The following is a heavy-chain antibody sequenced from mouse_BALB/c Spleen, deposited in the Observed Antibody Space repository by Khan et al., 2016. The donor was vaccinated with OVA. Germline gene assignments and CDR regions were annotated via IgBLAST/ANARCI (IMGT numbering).Heavy chain of an antibody. Sequence: VELVESGAELVRPGSSVKISCKASGYTFSNSWMNWVKQRPGQGLEWIGQIFPGNENADYNGKFKGKATLTAAKSSRTAYMQLTSLTSEDSAVYFCARYFGSRFAYWGQGTLVTVSA. CDR1: GYTFSNSW. V-gene: IGHV1-80*01. J-gene: IGHJ3*01. CDR3: ARYFGSRFAY. D-gene: IGHD1-1*01. CDR2: IFPGNENA.